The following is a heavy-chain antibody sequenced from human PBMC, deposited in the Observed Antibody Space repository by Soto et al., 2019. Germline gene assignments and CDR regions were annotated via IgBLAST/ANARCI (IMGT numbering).Heavy chain of an antibody. V-gene: IGHV3-30*14. CDR2: TSYDGSDQ. Sequence: QVQLVESGGGVVQSGGSLRLSCATSGFSFSSFAMHWVRQAPGRGLEWLALTSYDGSDQYNAKSVKGRFTISRDNSKKTLYLHMNGLSAEDTAVYFCARDIYYDASGYFDYWGQATQATVSS. CDR3: ARDIYYDASGYFDY. J-gene: IGHJ4*02. CDR1: GFSFSSFA. D-gene: IGHD3-22*01.